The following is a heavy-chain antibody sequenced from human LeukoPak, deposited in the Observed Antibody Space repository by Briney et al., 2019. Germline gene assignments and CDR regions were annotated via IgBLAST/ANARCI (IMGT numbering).Heavy chain of an antibody. Sequence: SETLSLTCTVSGGSISSSSYYWDWIRQPPGKGLEWIGSIYYSGSTYYNPSLKSRVTISVDTSKNQFSLKLSSVTAADTAVYFCARLSWPGRGSRFDPWGQGTLVTVSS. V-gene: IGHV4-39*07. J-gene: IGHJ5*02. CDR2: IYYSGST. D-gene: IGHD3-10*01. CDR1: GGSISSSSYY. CDR3: ARLSWPGRGSRFDP.